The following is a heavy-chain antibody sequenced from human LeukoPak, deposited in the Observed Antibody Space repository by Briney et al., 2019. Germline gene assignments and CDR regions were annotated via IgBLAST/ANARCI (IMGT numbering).Heavy chain of an antibody. CDR3: ARDYCSSTSCLFDY. J-gene: IGHJ4*02. CDR2: INPNSGDT. D-gene: IGHD2-2*01. Sequence: ASVKVSCKVSGYTFTSYYMHWVRQAPGQGLEWMGRINPNSGDTNYAQKFQGRVTMTRDTSISTAYMELSRLRSDDTAVYYCARDYCSSTSCLFDYWGQGTLVTVSS. CDR1: GYTFTSYY. V-gene: IGHV1-2*06.